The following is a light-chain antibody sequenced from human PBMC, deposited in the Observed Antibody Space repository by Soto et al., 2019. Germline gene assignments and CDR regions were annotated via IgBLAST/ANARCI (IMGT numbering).Light chain of an antibody. CDR1: QSVSSTY. CDR2: GAS. CDR3: QQYGRSPPFT. J-gene: IGKJ2*01. Sequence: ILLTQSPGTLSLSPGERATLSCRASQSVSSTYIAWYQQNPGQAPRLLIYGASSRATGIPDRFSGSGSGTDFTLTISRLEPEDFAVYFCQQYGRSPPFTFGQGTKVEIK. V-gene: IGKV3-20*01.